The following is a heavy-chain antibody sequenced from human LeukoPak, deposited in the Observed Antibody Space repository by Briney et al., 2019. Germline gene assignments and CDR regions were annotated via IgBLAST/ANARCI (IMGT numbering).Heavy chain of an antibody. CDR3: AKEGGRYYDSSGNY. CDR1: GFTFSSYA. J-gene: IGHJ4*02. Sequence: GGSLRLSCAASGFTFSSYAMSWVRQAPGKGLEWVSAISGSGGATYYADSVKGRFTISSDNSKNTLYLQMNSLRDEDTAVFYCAKEGGRYYDSSGNYWGQGALVTVSS. D-gene: IGHD3-22*01. CDR2: ISGSGGAT. V-gene: IGHV3-23*01.